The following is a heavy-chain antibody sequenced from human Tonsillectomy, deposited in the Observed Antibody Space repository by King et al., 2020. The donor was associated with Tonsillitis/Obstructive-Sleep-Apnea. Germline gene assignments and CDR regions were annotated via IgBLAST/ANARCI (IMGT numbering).Heavy chain of an antibody. CDR3: ARSGARRYYMDV. J-gene: IGHJ6*03. CDR1: GGSFSGYY. V-gene: IGHV4-34*01. D-gene: IGHD7-27*01. CDR2: INHSGST. Sequence: VQLQQWGAGLLKPSETLSLPCAVYGGSFSGYYWSWIRQPPGKGLEWIGEINHSGSTNYNPSLKSRVTISVDTSKNQFSLKLSSVTAADTAVYYCARSGARRYYMDVWGKGTTVTVSS.